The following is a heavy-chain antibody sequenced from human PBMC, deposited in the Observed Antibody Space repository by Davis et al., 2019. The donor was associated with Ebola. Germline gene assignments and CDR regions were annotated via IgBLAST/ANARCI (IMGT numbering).Heavy chain of an antibody. CDR2: IYPGDSET. D-gene: IGHD2-2*01. Sequence: GASLKISCQGSGYSFNNYWIAWVRQMPGKGLEWMGIIYPGDSETRYSPSFQGQVTISADKSITTDYLQWVSLKASDTAMYYCATVGGYKGLVPAAENNDAFDIWGQGTMVTVSS. CDR1: GYSFNNYW. V-gene: IGHV5-51*01. CDR3: ATVGGYKGLVPAAENNDAFDI. J-gene: IGHJ3*02.